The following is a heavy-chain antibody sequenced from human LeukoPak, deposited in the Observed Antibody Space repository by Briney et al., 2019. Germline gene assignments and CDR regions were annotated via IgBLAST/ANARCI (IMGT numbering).Heavy chain of an antibody. CDR2: IYYSGST. D-gene: IGHD5-18*01. J-gene: IGHJ4*02. Sequence: PSETLSLTCTVSGGSISSSSHYWGWIRQPPGKGLEWIGSIYYSGSTYYNPSLKSRVTISVDTSKNQFSLKLSSVTAADTAVYYCAREGYSYDTSYDYWGQGTLVTVSS. CDR1: GGSISSSSHY. V-gene: IGHV4-39*07. CDR3: AREGYSYDTSYDY.